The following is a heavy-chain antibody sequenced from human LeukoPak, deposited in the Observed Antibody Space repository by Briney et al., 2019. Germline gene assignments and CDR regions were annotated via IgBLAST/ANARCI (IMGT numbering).Heavy chain of an antibody. J-gene: IGHJ4*02. V-gene: IGHV3-15*01. CDR1: GFTFSSAW. CDR3: TTGRGLDSSVSDPYFFDY. CDR2: IKSRVDGETT. Sequence: GGSLRLSCAASGFTFSSAWMSWVRQAPGKGLEWVGRIKSRVDGETTEYSVPVKGTFTISRDDSKNTLYLQMDNLRTEDTAVYYCTTGRGLDSSVSDPYFFDYWGQGILVTVSS. D-gene: IGHD3-22*01.